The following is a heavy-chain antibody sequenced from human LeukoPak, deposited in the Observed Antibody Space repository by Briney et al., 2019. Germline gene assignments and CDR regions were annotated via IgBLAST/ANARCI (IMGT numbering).Heavy chain of an antibody. Sequence: ASVKVSCKASGYTFTSYGISWVRQAPGQGLEWMGWISAYNGNTNYAQKLQGRVTMTTDTSTSTAYMELRSLRSDDTAVYYCARVLEWEPPRDPGASFIDYWGQGTLVTVSS. CDR1: GYTFTSYG. V-gene: IGHV1-18*01. D-gene: IGHD1-26*01. CDR3: ARVLEWEPPRDPGASFIDY. J-gene: IGHJ4*02. CDR2: ISAYNGNT.